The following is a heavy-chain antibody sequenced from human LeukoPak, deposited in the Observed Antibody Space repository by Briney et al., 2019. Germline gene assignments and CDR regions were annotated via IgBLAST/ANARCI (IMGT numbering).Heavy chain of an antibody. CDR3: ARVPFTYYYGSGSYGDYMDV. Sequence: GGSLRLSCAASGFTFSSYWMHWVRQAPGKGLVWVSRINSDGSSTSYADSVKGRFTISRDNAKNTLYLQMNSLRAEDTAAYYCARVPFTYYYGSGSYGDYMDVWGKGTTVTISS. D-gene: IGHD3-10*01. CDR1: GFTFSSYW. J-gene: IGHJ6*03. CDR2: INSDGSST. V-gene: IGHV3-74*01.